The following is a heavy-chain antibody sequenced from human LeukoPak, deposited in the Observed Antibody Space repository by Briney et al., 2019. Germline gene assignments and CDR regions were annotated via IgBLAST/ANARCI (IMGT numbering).Heavy chain of an antibody. CDR1: GFTFTSSA. Sequence: SVKVSCKASGFTFTSSAVQWVRQARGQRLEWIGWIVVGSGNTNYAQKFQERVTITRDMSTSTAYMELSSLRSEDTAVYYCARGGGIQSCGGKTCFRGFVYWGQGTLVTVSS. J-gene: IGHJ4*02. V-gene: IGHV1-58*01. CDR3: ARGGGIQSCGGKTCFRGFVY. CDR2: IVVGSGNT. D-gene: IGHD2-21*01.